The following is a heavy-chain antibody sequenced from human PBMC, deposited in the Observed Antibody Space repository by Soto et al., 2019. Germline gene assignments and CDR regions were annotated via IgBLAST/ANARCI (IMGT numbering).Heavy chain of an antibody. Sequence: EVELVESGGGWVQPGGSLRLSCAASGFTVSSNYMTWVRQVPGQGLECVSIISSGGITNYADSVKGRFTISRDNSKNTLYLQMNNLRAEDTGVYYCARRAYYGSDWGQGTLVTVSS. CDR2: ISSGGIT. CDR1: GFTVSSNY. V-gene: IGHV3-66*04. J-gene: IGHJ4*02. D-gene: IGHD3-10*01. CDR3: ARRAYYGSD.